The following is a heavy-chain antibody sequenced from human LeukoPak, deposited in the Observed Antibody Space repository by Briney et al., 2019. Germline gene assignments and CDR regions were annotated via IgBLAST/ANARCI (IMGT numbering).Heavy chain of an antibody. Sequence: ASVKVSCKASGYTFTSYGISWVRQAPGQGLEWMGWISAYSGNTNYVQKLQGRVTMTTDTSTSTAYMELRSLRSDDTAVYYCARDIPTAMVPHFFNYWGQGTLVTVSS. V-gene: IGHV1-18*01. CDR3: ARDIPTAMVPHFFNY. CDR2: ISAYSGNT. J-gene: IGHJ4*02. D-gene: IGHD5-18*01. CDR1: GYTFTSYG.